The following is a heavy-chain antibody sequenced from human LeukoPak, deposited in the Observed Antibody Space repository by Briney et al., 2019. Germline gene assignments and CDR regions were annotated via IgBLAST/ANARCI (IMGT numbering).Heavy chain of an antibody. D-gene: IGHD3-22*01. Sequence: GGSLRLSCAASGFTFSDYYMSWIRQAPGKGLEWVSYISSSGSTIYYADSVKGRFTISRDNAKNSLYLQMNSLRAEDTAVYYCARAPRPYYDKSAFDIWGQGTIVTVSS. CDR1: GFTFSDYY. CDR2: ISSSGSTI. J-gene: IGHJ3*02. V-gene: IGHV3-11*04. CDR3: ARAPRPYYDKSAFDI.